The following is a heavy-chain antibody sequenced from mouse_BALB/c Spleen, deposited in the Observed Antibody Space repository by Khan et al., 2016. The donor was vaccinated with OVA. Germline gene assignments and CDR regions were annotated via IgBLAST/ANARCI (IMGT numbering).Heavy chain of an antibody. CDR1: GYTFTDYA. CDR2: ISTYSGNT. D-gene: IGHD2-3*01. Sequence: QVELQQSGPELVRPGVSVKISCKGSGYTFTDYAMYWVKQSHAKSLEWIGLISTYSGNTNYNQTFKGKATMTVDKSSSTAYMELARLTSEDSAIYYGARPGYDGYYDYWGQGTTLTVSS. J-gene: IGHJ2*01. V-gene: IGHV1S137*01. CDR3: ARPGYDGYYDY.